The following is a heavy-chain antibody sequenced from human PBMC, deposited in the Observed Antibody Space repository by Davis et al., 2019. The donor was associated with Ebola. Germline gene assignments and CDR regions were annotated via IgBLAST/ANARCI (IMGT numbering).Heavy chain of an antibody. CDR2: INPSGGST. CDR1: GYTFTSYY. Sequence: SVTVSCQASGYTFTSYYMHWVRQAPGQGLEWMGIINPSGGSTRYAQKFQGRVTMTRDTSTSTVYMELSSLRSEATAVYYCERSRKAAVGTWSLFDNRGQGTLVTVSS. V-gene: IGHV1-46*01. CDR3: ERSRKAAVGTWSLFDN. J-gene: IGHJ4*02. D-gene: IGHD6-13*01.